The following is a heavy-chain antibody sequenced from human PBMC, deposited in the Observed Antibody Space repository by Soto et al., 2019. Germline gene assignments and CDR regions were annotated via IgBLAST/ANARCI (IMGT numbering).Heavy chain of an antibody. Sequence: GTLRPSCAASGXTFSNGCLSWVHQAPGKGLELVGRIKSKTDDGTTDYSAPVKGRFTISRDDSKNTLYMQMNSLKTEDTAVYYCTKDGMITFGGVIVPNWFDPWGQGTLGTVSS. CDR3: TKDGMITFGGVIVPNWFDP. D-gene: IGHD3-16*02. CDR2: IKSKTDDGTT. V-gene: IGHV3-15*01. J-gene: IGHJ5*02. CDR1: GXTFSNGC.